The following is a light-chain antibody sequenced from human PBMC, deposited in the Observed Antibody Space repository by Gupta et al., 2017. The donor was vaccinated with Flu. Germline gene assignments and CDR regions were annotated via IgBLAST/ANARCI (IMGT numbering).Light chain of an antibody. CDR3: QQYYSTPYS. V-gene: IGKV4-1*01. J-gene: IGKJ2*03. CDR2: WAS. Sequence: DIVMTHSPDSLDVSLGERATINCKSSQSVLYSSNNKNYLAWYQQKPGQPPKLLIYWASTRESGVPDRFSGRGSGTDFTLTISSLQAEDVAVYYCQQYYSTPYSFGQGTKLEIK. CDR1: QSVLYSSNNKNY.